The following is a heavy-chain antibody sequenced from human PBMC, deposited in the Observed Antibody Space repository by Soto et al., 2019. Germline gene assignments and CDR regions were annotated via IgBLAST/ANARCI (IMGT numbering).Heavy chain of an antibody. J-gene: IGHJ1*01. CDR1: GGSISSSSYY. Sequence: QLQLQESGPGLVKPSETLSLTCTVSGGSISSSSYYWGWIRQPPGKGLEWIGSIYYSGSTYYNPSLKSRVTISVDTSKNQFSLKLSSVTAADTAVYYCATHPRGGIAAAGSYFQHWGQGTLVTVSS. V-gene: IGHV4-39*01. D-gene: IGHD6-13*01. CDR2: IYYSGST. CDR3: ATHPRGGIAAAGSYFQH.